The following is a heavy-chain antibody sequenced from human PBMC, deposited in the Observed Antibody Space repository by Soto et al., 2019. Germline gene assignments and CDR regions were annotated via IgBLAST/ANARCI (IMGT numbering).Heavy chain of an antibody. CDR3: GIAAAELTERYGQQLFDY. J-gene: IGHJ4*02. CDR1: GFTFSSYS. V-gene: IGHV3-48*01. D-gene: IGHD6-13*01. Sequence: EVQLVESGGGLVQPGGSLRLSCAASGFTFSSYSMNWVRQAPGKGLEWVSYISTSSSTIYYADSVKGRFTISKDNAKISLYQQMKPLRAEDTAVYYCGIAAAELTERYGQQLFDYWGQGTLVTVSS. CDR2: ISTSSSTI.